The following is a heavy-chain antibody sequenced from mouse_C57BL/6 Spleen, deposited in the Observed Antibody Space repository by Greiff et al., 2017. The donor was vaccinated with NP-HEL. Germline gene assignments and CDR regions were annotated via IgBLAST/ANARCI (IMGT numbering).Heavy chain of an antibody. J-gene: IGHJ2*01. Sequence: QVQLKESGPELVKPGASVKISCKASGYAFSSSWMNWVKQRPGKGLEWIGRIYPGDGDTNYNGKFKGKATLTADKSSSTAYMQLSSLTSEDSAVYFCARPHSSGYGDYWGQGTTLTVSS. CDR1: GYAFSSSW. CDR2: IYPGDGDT. CDR3: ARPHSSGYGDY. D-gene: IGHD3-2*02. V-gene: IGHV1-82*01.